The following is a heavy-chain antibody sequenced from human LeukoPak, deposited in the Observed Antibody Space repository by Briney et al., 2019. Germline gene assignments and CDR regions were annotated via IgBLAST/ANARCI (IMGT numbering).Heavy chain of an antibody. CDR2: TYYRSNWFN. CDR3: AKNYGDSNWFDP. V-gene: IGHV6-1*01. Sequence: SQTLSLTCAISGDSASSNSAAWNWIRQSPSRGLEWLGRTYYRSNWFNDFALSVKSRITVNPDTSKNQFSLQLNSATPEDTAVYYCAKNYGDSNWFDPWGQGTLVTVSS. J-gene: IGHJ5*02. D-gene: IGHD4-17*01. CDR1: GDSASSNSAA.